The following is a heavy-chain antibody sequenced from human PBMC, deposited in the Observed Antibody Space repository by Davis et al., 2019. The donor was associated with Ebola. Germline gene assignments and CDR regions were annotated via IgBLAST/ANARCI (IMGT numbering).Heavy chain of an antibody. CDR3: ARTITMIVVVPPDY. CDR1: GYTFTSYG. Sequence: AASVKVSRKASGYTFTSYGISWVRQAPGQGLEWMGWISAYNGNTNYAQKLQGRVTMTTDTSTSTAYMELRSLRSDDTAVYYCARTITMIVVVPPDYWGQGTLVTVSS. D-gene: IGHD3-22*01. J-gene: IGHJ4*02. CDR2: ISAYNGNT. V-gene: IGHV1-18*01.